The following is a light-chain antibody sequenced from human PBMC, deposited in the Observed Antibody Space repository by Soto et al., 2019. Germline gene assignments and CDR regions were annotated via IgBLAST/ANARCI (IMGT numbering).Light chain of an antibody. V-gene: IGKV1-39*01. CDR2: DAS. CDR1: ETISHF. J-gene: IGKJ4*01. CDR3: QQSYRTPPT. Sequence: DIQMTQSPSLLSASVGDRVTITCRASETISHFLNWYQQKPGKAPKLLIYDASSLQSGVPSRFSGGVSGADFPLPISSLQPKDFAIYYCQQSYRTPPTFGGGTEVDVK.